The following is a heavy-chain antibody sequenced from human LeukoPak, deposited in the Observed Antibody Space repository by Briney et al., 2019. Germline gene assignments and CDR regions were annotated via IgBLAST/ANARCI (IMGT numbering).Heavy chain of an antibody. CDR3: ARGYSRSWYQAVVYIWLDP. CDR1: GGSISSTSYY. CDR2: IYYSGNT. D-gene: IGHD6-13*01. Sequence: PSETLSLTCTVSGGSISSTSYYWGWIRQPPGKGLEWIGNIYYSGNTYYNPSLKSRVTISVGTSKNQFSLNLASVTAADTAVYYCARGYSRSWYQAVVYIWLDPWGQGTLVTVSS. V-gene: IGHV4-39*07. J-gene: IGHJ5*02.